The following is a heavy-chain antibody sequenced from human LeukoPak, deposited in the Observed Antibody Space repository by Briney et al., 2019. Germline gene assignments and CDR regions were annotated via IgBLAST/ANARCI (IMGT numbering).Heavy chain of an antibody. CDR1: GFTFSTYE. Sequence: GGSLRLSCAASGFTFSTYEVKWVRQARGRGREWLTHISTCGSSIHYADSVEGRFTISRDNAKNSLYLQMNSLRVEDTAVYYCARDATTELGTVYMDVWGKGTTVTISS. CDR2: ISTCGSSI. J-gene: IGHJ6*03. V-gene: IGHV3-48*03. D-gene: IGHD4-17*01. CDR3: ARDATTELGTVYMDV.